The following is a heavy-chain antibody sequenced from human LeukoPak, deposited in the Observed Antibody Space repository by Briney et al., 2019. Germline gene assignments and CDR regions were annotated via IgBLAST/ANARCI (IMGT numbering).Heavy chain of an antibody. V-gene: IGHV3-23*01. CDR3: AKKKSYSGYAPPFDY. CDR1: GFTFSSYA. D-gene: IGHD5-12*01. CDR2: ISGSGGST. Sequence: GGSLRLSCAASGFTFSSYAMSWVRQAPGKGLEWVSAISGSGGSTYYADSVKGWFTISRDNSKNTLYLQMNSLRAEDTAVYYCAKKKSYSGYAPPFDYWGQGTLVTVSS. J-gene: IGHJ4*02.